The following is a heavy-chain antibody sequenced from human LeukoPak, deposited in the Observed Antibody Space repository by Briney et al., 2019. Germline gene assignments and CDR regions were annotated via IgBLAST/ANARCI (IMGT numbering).Heavy chain of an antibody. CDR2: IYFSGSI. D-gene: IGHD6-19*01. J-gene: IGHJ4*02. Sequence: PSETPSLTCTVSGGSVTSDYWSWIRQPAGKGLEWIGRIYFSGSINYNPSLRSRVAMSVDTSKNQLSLRLSSVTAADTAVYYCARGAGPFDYWGQGTLVTVSS. CDR3: ARGAGPFDY. V-gene: IGHV4-4*07. CDR1: GGSVTSDY.